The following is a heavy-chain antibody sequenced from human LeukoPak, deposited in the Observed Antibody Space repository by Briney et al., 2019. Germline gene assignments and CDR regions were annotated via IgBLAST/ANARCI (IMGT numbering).Heavy chain of an antibody. J-gene: IGHJ5*02. Sequence: SVKVSCKASGGTFSSYAISWVRQAPGQGLEWMGRIIPILGIANYAQKFQGRVTITADKSTSTAYMELSSLRSEDTAVYYCARDRFGSGYYDSSGPDPWGQGTLVTVSS. CDR1: GGTFSSYA. D-gene: IGHD3-22*01. CDR2: IIPILGIA. V-gene: IGHV1-69*04. CDR3: ARDRFGSGYYDSSGPDP.